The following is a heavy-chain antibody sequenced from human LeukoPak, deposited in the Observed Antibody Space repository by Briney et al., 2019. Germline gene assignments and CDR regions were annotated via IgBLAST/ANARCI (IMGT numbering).Heavy chain of an antibody. CDR2: ISHSGST. CDR1: GASIRDYY. J-gene: IGHJ6*03. D-gene: IGHD3-22*01. CDR3: AREPRYYRDSYYSYMDV. Sequence: SETLSLTCSVSGASIRDYYWTWIRQPPGKRLQWIGSISHSGSTKYNPSLNSRVSISIDTSRDQSSLKLRSVTAADTAVYYCAREPRYYRDSYYSYMDVWGKGTTVTVSS. V-gene: IGHV4-59*01.